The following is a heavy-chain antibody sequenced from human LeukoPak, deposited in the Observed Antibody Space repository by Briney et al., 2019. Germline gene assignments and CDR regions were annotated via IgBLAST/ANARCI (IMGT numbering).Heavy chain of an antibody. Sequence: ASVKVSCKASGYTFIDYYMHWVRQAPGQGLEWMGWIDPKSGGTSYAQKFQDRVAMIRDTSISTAYMELTRLTSDDTAVYYCARAYSSGWYVSTDYWGQGTLVTVSS. J-gene: IGHJ4*02. V-gene: IGHV1-2*02. CDR1: GYTFIDYY. CDR3: ARAYSSGWYVSTDY. D-gene: IGHD6-19*01. CDR2: IDPKSGGT.